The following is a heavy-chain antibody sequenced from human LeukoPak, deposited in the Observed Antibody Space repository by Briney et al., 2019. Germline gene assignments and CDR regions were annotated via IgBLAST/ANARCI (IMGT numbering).Heavy chain of an antibody. Sequence: GSLRPSCAAPGFTFSTQWMSWVRQAPGKGLGGVANIHQDGNEKYYVDSVKGRFTISRDNAKNSLYLQMNSLRAEDTAVYYCARGDKFSGDYWGQGTLVTVSS. CDR2: IHQDGNEK. V-gene: IGHV3-7*04. CDR3: ARGDKFSGDY. CDR1: GFTFSTQW. D-gene: IGHD2-15*01. J-gene: IGHJ4*02.